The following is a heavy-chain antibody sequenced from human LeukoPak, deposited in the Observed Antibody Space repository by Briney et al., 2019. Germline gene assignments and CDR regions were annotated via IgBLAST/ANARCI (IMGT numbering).Heavy chain of an antibody. CDR3: ARAKEETIHTSGYTFDY. V-gene: IGHV3-11*04. Sequence: GGSLRLSCAASGFTFSDYYMSWMRQAPGKGLEWISHISGSGGTIYYADSVKGRFTISRDNVQNSLFLQMNSLRVEDTAVYYCARAKEETIHTSGYTFDYWGQGTLVTVSS. CDR2: ISGSGGTI. D-gene: IGHD3-22*01. J-gene: IGHJ4*02. CDR1: GFTFSDYY.